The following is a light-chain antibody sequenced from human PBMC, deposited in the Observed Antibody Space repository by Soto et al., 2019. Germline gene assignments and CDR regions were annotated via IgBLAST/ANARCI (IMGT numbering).Light chain of an antibody. Sequence: EIVMTQSPATLSVSPGERATLSCRASQSVSSNLAWYQQKPGQAPRLLIYAASTRATGVPARFSGSGSGTEFTLTISSLQSEDFAVYYCQQYNTRAAFGPGTKVDIK. J-gene: IGKJ3*01. CDR2: AAS. V-gene: IGKV3-15*01. CDR3: QQYNTRAA. CDR1: QSVSSN.